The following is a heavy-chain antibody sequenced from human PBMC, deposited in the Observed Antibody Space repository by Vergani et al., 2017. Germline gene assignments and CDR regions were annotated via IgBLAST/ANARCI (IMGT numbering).Heavy chain of an antibody. CDR2: IIPILGIA. D-gene: IGHD2-15*01. CDR1: GGTFSSYA. CDR3: ARVLVGYCSGGSCYYYYMDV. J-gene: IGHJ6*03. Sequence: QVQLVQSGAEVKKPGSSVKVSCKASGGTFSSYAISWVRQAPGQGLEWMGRIIPILGIANYAQKFQGRVTITADKSTSTSYMELSSLRSEDTAVYYCARVLVGYCSGGSCYYYYMDVWGKGTTVTVSS. V-gene: IGHV1-69*04.